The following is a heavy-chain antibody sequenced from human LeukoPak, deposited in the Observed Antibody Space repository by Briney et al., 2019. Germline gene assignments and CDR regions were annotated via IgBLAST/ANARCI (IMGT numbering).Heavy chain of an antibody. CDR2: IKQDGSEK. D-gene: IGHD5-12*01. Sequence: GGSLRLSCAASGFTFSSYWMSWVRQAPGKGLECVAHIKQDGSEKYYVDSVQGRFTISRDNAKNSLYLQMNSLRAEDTAVYYCARGSGYDRGFDYWGQGTLVTVSS. CDR1: GFTFSSYW. CDR3: ARGSGYDRGFDY. V-gene: IGHV3-7*05. J-gene: IGHJ4*02.